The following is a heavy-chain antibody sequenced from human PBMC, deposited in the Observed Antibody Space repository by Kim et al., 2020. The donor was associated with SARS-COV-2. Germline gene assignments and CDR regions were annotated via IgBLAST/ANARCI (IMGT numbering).Heavy chain of an antibody. J-gene: IGHJ4*02. D-gene: IGHD3-22*01. CDR3: ACPYYYDSNGYYSIDY. CDR1: GDSITSDRYY. CDR2: AHYSGSS. V-gene: IGHV4-39*01. Sequence: SETLSLTCAVSGDSITSDRYYWGWIRQPPGRGLEWIGSAHYSGSSYSNPSLKSRVTISVDTSKNQFSLKFSSVTAADTAVYYCACPYYYDSNGYYSIDYWGQGTLVTVSS.